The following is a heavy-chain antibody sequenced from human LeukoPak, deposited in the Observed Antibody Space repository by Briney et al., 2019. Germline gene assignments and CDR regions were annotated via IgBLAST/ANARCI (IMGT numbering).Heavy chain of an antibody. V-gene: IGHV3-30-3*01. CDR3: ARDRRFPGAFDI. D-gene: IGHD6-6*01. Sequence: GGSLRLSCAASGFTFSSYAMHWVRQAPGKGLEWVAVISYDGSNKYYADSVKGRFTISRDNSKNTLYLQMNSLRAEDTAVYYCARDRRFPGAFDIWGQGTMVTVSS. J-gene: IGHJ3*02. CDR1: GFTFSSYA. CDR2: ISYDGSNK.